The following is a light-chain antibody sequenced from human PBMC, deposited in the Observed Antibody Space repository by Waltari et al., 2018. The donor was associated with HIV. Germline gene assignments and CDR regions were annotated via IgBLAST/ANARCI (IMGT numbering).Light chain of an antibody. CDR3: MQGTDWPPM. CDR2: KVS. J-gene: IGKJ1*01. Sequence: DVVMTQSPLSLPVTLGQPASISCRSSQSLVYSDGNTYLSWFQQRPGHSPRRLIYKVSNRDSGVPDRFSGSGSRTDFTLKISRVEADDVGIYYCMQGTDWPPMFGQGTKVEIK. CDR1: QSLVYSDGNTY. V-gene: IGKV2-30*01.